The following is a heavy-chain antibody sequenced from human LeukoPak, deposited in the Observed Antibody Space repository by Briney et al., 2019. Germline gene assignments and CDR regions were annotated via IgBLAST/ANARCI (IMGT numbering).Heavy chain of an antibody. J-gene: IGHJ4*02. CDR3: ARGGVVPATTGDY. V-gene: IGHV3-64*01. CDR1: GFTFSNFA. Sequence: GGSLRLSCAASGFTFSNFAMHWVRQAPGKGLEYVSAISSNGGSTYYANSVKGRFTISRDNSKNTLYLQMGSLRAEDMAVYYCARGGVVPATTGDYWGQGTLVTVPS. CDR2: ISSNGGST. D-gene: IGHD2-2*01.